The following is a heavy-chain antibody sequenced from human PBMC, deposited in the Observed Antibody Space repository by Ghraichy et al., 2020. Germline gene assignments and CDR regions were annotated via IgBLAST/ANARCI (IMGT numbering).Heavy chain of an antibody. CDR1: GFTFSSYS. CDR2: ISRSGNDI. J-gene: IGHJ4*02. D-gene: IGHD1-26*01. Sequence: GGSLRLSCAGSGFTFSSYSMNWVRQAPGKGLEWVSSISRSGNDIYYADSVKGRFTISRDNAKNSLFLQMNSLRAEDTALYYCAGDSVGSLDYFDFWGQGTLVTVSS. V-gene: IGHV3-21*01. CDR3: AGDSVGSLDYFDF.